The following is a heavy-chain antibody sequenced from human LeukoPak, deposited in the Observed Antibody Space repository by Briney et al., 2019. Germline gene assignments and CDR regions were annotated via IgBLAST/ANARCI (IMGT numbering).Heavy chain of an antibody. D-gene: IGHD5/OR15-5a*01. CDR1: GFTFSSYD. CDR2: ISSDGSDK. Sequence: GRSLRLSCAASGFTFSSYDMHWVRQAPGKGLEWVAVISSDGSDKYYADSVKGRFTISRDNSDNTLYLQMNSLRADAAAVYYGLREVASIGADYWGQGTLVTVCS. CDR3: LREVASIGADY. V-gene: IGHV3-30*04. J-gene: IGHJ4*02.